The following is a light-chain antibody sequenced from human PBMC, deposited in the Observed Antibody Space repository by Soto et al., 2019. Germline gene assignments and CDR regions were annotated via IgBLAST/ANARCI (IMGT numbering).Light chain of an antibody. CDR2: AAS. J-gene: IGKJ5*01. V-gene: IGKV1-39*01. CDR3: QQSYRTPIT. Sequence: DIQLTQSPSPLSASVGDRVAITCLASQSISTYLNWYQQKPGKAPKVLIYAASNLQSGVPPRFSGSGSGTDFTLTISSLQPEDDATYFCQQSYRTPITFGQGTRLEIK. CDR1: QSISTY.